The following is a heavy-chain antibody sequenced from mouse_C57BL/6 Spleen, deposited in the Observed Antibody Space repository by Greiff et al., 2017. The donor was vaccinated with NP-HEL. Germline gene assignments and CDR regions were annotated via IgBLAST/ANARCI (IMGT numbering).Heavy chain of an antibody. CDR1: GFTFTDYY. CDR2: IRNKANGYTT. CDR3: ARLYYGSTWYFDV. V-gene: IGHV7-3*01. J-gene: IGHJ1*03. D-gene: IGHD1-1*01. Sequence: EVKLEESGGGLVQPGGSLSLSCAASGFTFTDYYMSWVRQPPGKALEWLGFIRNKANGYTTEYSASVKGRFTISRDNSQSILYLQMNALRAEDSATYYCARLYYGSTWYFDVWGTGTTVTVSS.